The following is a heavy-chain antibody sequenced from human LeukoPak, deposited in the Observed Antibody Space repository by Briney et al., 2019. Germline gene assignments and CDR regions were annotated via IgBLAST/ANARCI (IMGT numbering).Heavy chain of an antibody. J-gene: IGHJ4*02. Sequence: PGGSLRLSCAASGFTVSSFAMSWVRPAPGKGLGWVAVISNSGTSTYYADSVEGRFTMSRDNSKNTLYLKMNSLRAEDTAVYYCAKTTNPDYWGQGTLVTVSS. CDR1: GFTVSSFA. V-gene: IGHV3-23*01. CDR3: AKTTNPDY. D-gene: IGHD1-1*01. CDR2: ISNSGTST.